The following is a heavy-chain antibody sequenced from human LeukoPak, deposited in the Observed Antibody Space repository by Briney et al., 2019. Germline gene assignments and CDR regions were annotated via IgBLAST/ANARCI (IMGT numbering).Heavy chain of an antibody. J-gene: IGHJ3*02. Sequence: QAGGSLRLSCAASGFTVSSNYMSWVRQAPGKGLEWVSVIYSGGSTYYADSVKGRFTISRDNSKNTLYLQMNSLRAEDTAVYYCASIELPTSDAFDIWGQGTMVTVSS. D-gene: IGHD1-26*01. CDR3: ASIELPTSDAFDI. V-gene: IGHV3-53*01. CDR2: IYSGGST. CDR1: GFTVSSNY.